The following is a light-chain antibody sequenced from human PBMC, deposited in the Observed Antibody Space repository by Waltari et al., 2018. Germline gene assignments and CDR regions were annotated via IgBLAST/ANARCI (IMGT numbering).Light chain of an antibody. CDR2: RNE. V-gene: IGLV1-47*01. CDR1: LSNIGANF. CDR3: AAWDDSLGGHFV. Sequence: QSVLTQPPSASGTPGQSVTISCSGSLSNIGANFVYWYQQVPGTAPKILIYRNEQRPSGVPDRFSASTSGSSASLAIGGLRSEDEADYFCAAWDDSLGGHFVFGTGTKVIV. J-gene: IGLJ1*01.